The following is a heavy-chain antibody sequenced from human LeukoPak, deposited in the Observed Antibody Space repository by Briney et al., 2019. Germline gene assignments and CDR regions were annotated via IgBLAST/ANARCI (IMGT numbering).Heavy chain of an antibody. J-gene: IGHJ4*02. CDR3: ARGISRYYYGSGSYYKNTYYFDY. CDR1: GGCFSGYY. Sequence: PSETLSLTCAVYGGCFSGYYWSWIRQPPGKGLEWIGEINHSGSTNYNPSLKSRVTISVDTSKNQFSLKLSSVTAADTAVYYCARGISRYYYGSGSYYKNTYYFDYWGQGTLVTVSS. V-gene: IGHV4-34*01. D-gene: IGHD3-10*01. CDR2: INHSGST.